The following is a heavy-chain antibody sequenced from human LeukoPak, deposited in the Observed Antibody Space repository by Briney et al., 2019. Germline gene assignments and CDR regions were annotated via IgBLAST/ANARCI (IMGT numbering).Heavy chain of an antibody. CDR1: GFTFNTYW. Sequence: GGSLRLSCVASGFTFNTYWMHWVRQTPGKGLVCVSRINTDGSSTTYADSVKGRFTISRDNAKNTMYLQMNSLRAEDTAVYYCARGKAYSFDYWGQGTLVTVSS. J-gene: IGHJ4*02. CDR3: ARGKAYSFDY. V-gene: IGHV3-74*03. CDR2: INTDGSST.